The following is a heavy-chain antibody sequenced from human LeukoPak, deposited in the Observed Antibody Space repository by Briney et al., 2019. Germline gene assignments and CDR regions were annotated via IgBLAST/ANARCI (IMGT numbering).Heavy chain of an antibody. Sequence: ASVKVSCKASGYTFTGYYMHWVRQAPGQGLEWMGWINPNSGGTNYAQKFQGRVTMTRDTSISTAYMELSRLRSDDTAVYYCARDLVGSSSWFTSYYFDYWGQGTLVTVSS. CDR2: INPNSGGT. CDR3: ARDLVGSSSWFTSYYFDY. J-gene: IGHJ4*02. V-gene: IGHV1-2*02. CDR1: GYTFTGYY. D-gene: IGHD6-13*01.